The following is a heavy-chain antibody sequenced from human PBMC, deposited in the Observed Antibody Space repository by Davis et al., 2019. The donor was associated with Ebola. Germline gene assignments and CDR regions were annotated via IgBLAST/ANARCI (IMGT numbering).Heavy chain of an antibody. Sequence: AASVKVSCKASGYTFTGYYMHWVRQAPGQGLEWMGRINPNSGGTNYAQKFQGRVTMTRDTSISTAYMELSRLRSDDTAVYYCARQLVMYYGMDVWGEGTTVSVSS. CDR2: INPNSGGT. J-gene: IGHJ6*04. CDR1: GYTFTGYY. V-gene: IGHV1-2*06. D-gene: IGHD6-13*01. CDR3: ARQLVMYYGMDV.